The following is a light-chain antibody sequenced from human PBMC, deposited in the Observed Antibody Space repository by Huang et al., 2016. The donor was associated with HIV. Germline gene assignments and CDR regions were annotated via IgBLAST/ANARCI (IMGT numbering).Light chain of an antibody. CDR3: MQGLQTWT. CDR2: LGS. Sequence: DIMMTQSPLSLPVTPGEPASISCRSSQSLLHSDGYNYLDWYLWKPGQSPQLLIYLGSYRASGVPDRFSGSGSGTDFTLKISRVEADDVGVYYCMQGLQTWTFGQGTKVEIK. V-gene: IGKV2-28*01. CDR1: QSLLHSDGYNY. J-gene: IGKJ1*01.